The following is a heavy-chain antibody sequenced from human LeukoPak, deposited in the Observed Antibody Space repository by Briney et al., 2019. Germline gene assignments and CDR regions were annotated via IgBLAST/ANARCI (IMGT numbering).Heavy chain of an antibody. J-gene: IGHJ4*02. V-gene: IGHV3-30-3*01. Sequence: GRSLRLSCAASGFTFSSYAMHWVRQAPGKGLEWVAVISYDGSNKYYADSVKGRFTISRDNSKNTLYLQMNSLRAEDTAVYYCARELQRLCYFDYWGQGTLVTVSS. D-gene: IGHD6-19*01. CDR3: ARELQRLCYFDY. CDR2: ISYDGSNK. CDR1: GFTFSSYA.